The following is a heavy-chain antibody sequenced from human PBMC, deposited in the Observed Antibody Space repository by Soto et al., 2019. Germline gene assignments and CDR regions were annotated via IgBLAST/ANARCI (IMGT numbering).Heavy chain of an antibody. V-gene: IGHV1-69*01. D-gene: IGHD6-13*01. CDR1: GGTFSSYA. J-gene: IGHJ6*02. CDR3: ARATVIAAAVYYYYGMDV. CDR2: IIPIFGTA. Sequence: QVQLVQSGAEVKKPGSSVKVSCKASGGTFSSYAISWVRQAPGQRLEWMGGIIPIFGTANYAQKFQGRVTITADESTSTAYMELSSLRSEDTAVYYCARATVIAAAVYYYYGMDVWGQGTTVTVSS.